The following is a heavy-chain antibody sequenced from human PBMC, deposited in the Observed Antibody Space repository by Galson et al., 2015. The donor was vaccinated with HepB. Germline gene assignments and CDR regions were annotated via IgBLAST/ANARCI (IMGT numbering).Heavy chain of an antibody. CDR1: GFTFSSYD. V-gene: IGHV3-30*03. CDR2: ISYDGSNK. CDR3: ARGGGYFDY. Sequence: SLRLSCAVSGFTFSSYDMNWVRRAPGKGLEWVALISYDGSNKYYVDSVKDRFTISRDNSKNTVYLQMNSPRPEDTAVYYCARGGGYFDYWGQGTLVTVSS. J-gene: IGHJ4*02.